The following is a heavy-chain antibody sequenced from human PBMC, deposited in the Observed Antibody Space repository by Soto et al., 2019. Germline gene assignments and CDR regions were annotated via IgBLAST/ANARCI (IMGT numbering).Heavy chain of an antibody. CDR3: ARSGVWFGELLYYYYYMDV. CDR2: MNPNSGNT. J-gene: IGHJ6*03. D-gene: IGHD3-10*01. CDR1: GYTFTSYD. Sequence: QVQLVQSGAEVKKSGASVKVSCKASGYTFTSYDINWVRQATGQGLEWMGWMNPNSGNTGYAQKFQGRVTMTRNTSISTAYMELSSLRSEDTAVYYCARSGVWFGELLYYYYYMDVWGKGTTVTVSS. V-gene: IGHV1-8*01.